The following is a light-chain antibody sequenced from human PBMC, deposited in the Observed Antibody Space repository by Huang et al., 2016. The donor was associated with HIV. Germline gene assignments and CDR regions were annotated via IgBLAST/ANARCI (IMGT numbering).Light chain of an antibody. V-gene: IGKV1-27*01. J-gene: IGKJ1*01. CDR2: AAS. CDR3: QKYDSVPRT. Sequence: DIQMTQYPSSLSASVGDRVTITCRASQDIKNYLAWYQQKAGQVPKLLIYAASSLQSGDPSRFSGSGSGTDFTLSIISLQPEDVAIYYCQKYDSVPRTFGQGTKVDIK. CDR1: QDIKNY.